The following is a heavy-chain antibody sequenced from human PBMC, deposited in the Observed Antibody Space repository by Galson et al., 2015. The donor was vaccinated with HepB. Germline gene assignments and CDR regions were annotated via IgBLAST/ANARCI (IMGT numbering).Heavy chain of an antibody. CDR2: ISGSGGST. D-gene: IGHD3-22*01. J-gene: IGHJ5*02. Sequence: SLRLSCAASGFTFSSYAMSWVRQAPGKGLEWVSAISGSGGSTYYADSVKGRFTISRDNSKNTLYLQMNSLRAEDTAVYYCAKDGATMIVEGDWFDPWGQGTLVTVSS. V-gene: IGHV3-23*01. CDR1: GFTFSSYA. CDR3: AKDGATMIVEGDWFDP.